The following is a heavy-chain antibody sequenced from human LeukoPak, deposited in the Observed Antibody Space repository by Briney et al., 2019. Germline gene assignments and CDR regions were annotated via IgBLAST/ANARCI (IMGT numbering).Heavy chain of an antibody. CDR3: ARQADSSLYYYFDN. CDR2: VYYSGTT. Sequence: SSETLSLTCTVSGGSISGYYWSWIRQPPGKGPEWIGCVYYSGTTNYNPSLKSRVTISLDTSRNQFSLELSSVTAADTAVYYCARQADSSLYYYFDNWGQGTLVTVSS. J-gene: IGHJ4*02. V-gene: IGHV4-59*08. CDR1: GGSISGYY. D-gene: IGHD6-13*01.